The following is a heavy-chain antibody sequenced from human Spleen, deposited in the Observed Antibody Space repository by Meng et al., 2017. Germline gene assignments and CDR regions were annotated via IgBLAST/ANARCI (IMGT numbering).Heavy chain of an antibody. V-gene: IGHV3-21*01. CDR2: ISSSSSYI. CDR1: GFTFSSYS. D-gene: IGHD3-22*01. Sequence: GESLKISCAASGFTFSSYSMNWVRQAPGKGLERVSSISSSSSYIYYADSVKGRFTISRDNAKNSLYLQMNSLRAEDTAVYYCARDYEPVAITPYGMDVWGQGTTVTVSS. CDR3: ARDYEPVAITPYGMDV. J-gene: IGHJ6*02.